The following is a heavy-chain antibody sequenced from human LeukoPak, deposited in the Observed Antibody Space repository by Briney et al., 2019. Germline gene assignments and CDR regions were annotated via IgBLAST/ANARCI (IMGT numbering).Heavy chain of an antibody. V-gene: IGHV3-74*01. D-gene: IGHD3-10*01. J-gene: IGHJ3*01. CDR1: KFXFSSYW. CDR3: AGANNYGSFDV. CDR2: ITADGSTT. Sequence: GGSLRLSCAASKFXFSSYWIHWVRQAPGKGLVWVSHITADGSTTSYADSVKGRFTISGDNAKNTLYLQMNSLTGEDTAVYYCAGANNYGSFDVWGQGTMVTVSS.